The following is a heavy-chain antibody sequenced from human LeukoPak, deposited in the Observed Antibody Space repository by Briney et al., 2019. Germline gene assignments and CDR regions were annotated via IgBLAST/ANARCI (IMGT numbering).Heavy chain of an antibody. D-gene: IGHD2-21*01. CDR3: ARHIKQGRPLPRGTQRYYFDY. CDR2: INHSGST. CDR1: GGSISSYY. V-gene: IGHV4-34*01. J-gene: IGHJ4*02. Sequence: PSETLSLTCTVSGGSISSYYWSWIRQPPGKGLEWIGEINHSGSTNYDPSLKSRVTISVDTSKNQFSLKLSSVTAADTAVYYCARHIKQGRPLPRGTQRYYFDYWGQGTLVTVSS.